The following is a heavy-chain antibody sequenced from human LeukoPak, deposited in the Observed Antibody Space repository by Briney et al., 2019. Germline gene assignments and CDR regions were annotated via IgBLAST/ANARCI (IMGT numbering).Heavy chain of an antibody. CDR1: GFTFSSYS. D-gene: IGHD2-15*01. CDR2: ISSSSSYI. V-gene: IGHV3-21*04. CDR3: AKLGYCSGGSCRDY. J-gene: IGHJ4*02. Sequence: MTGGSLRLSCAASGFTFSSYSMNWVRQAPGKGLEWVSSISSSSSYIYYADSVKGRFTISRDNSKNTLYLQMNSLRAEDTAVYYCAKLGYCSGGSCRDYWGQGTLVTVSS.